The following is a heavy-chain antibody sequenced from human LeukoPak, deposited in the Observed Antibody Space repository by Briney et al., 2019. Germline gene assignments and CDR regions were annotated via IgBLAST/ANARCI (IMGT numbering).Heavy chain of an antibody. V-gene: IGHV3-9*01. D-gene: IGHD5-12*01. CDR1: GFTFGDYA. CDR2: ISWNSGSI. Sequence: GRSLRLSCAASGFTFGDYAMHWVRQAPGKGLEWVSGISWNSGSIGYADSVKGRFTISRDNAKNSLYLQMNSLRAEDTALYYCAKVMGAGGYSGYDRFYFDYWGQGTLVTVSS. J-gene: IGHJ4*02. CDR3: AKVMGAGGYSGYDRFYFDY.